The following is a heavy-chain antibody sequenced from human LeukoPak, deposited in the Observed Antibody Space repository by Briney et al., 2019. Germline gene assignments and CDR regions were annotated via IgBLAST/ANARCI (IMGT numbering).Heavy chain of an antibody. CDR2: IYDGTIT. CDR3: ARRSPRRVRGLILFDT. J-gene: IGHJ5*02. Sequence: SETLSLTCTVSGASVRTSGYYWAWIRQPPGRGLEWIGNIYDGTITYYNPSLEGRVTISVDKSGNQISLRLISLTAADTAVYFCARRSPRRVRGLILFDTWGRGTQVIVSS. D-gene: IGHD3-10*01. CDR1: GASVRTSGYY. V-gene: IGHV4-39*01.